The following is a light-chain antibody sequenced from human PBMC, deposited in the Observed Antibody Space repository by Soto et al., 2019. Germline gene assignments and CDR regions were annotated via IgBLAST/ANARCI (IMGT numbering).Light chain of an antibody. CDR3: QQFGSSPWT. V-gene: IGKV3-20*01. J-gene: IGKJ1*01. CDR1: QSVSSSF. Sequence: EIALTQSPGTLSLSPGERATISCRASQSVSSSFLVWYQQKAGQAPRLLIYGASSRATGVPDRFSGSWSGTDFTLTISRLEPEDSAVYYCQQFGSSPWTFGQGTKVAIK. CDR2: GAS.